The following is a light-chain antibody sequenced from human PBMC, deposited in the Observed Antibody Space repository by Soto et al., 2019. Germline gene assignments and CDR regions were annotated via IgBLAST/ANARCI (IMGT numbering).Light chain of an antibody. V-gene: IGLV2-14*01. CDR2: DVS. CDR1: SSDVGGYNY. J-gene: IGLJ3*02. CDR3: TSYTSSSTRWV. Sequence: QSALTQPASVSGSPGQSITLSCTGTSSDVGGYNYVSWYQQHPGKAPKLMIYDVSNRPSGVSNRFSGSKSGNTASLTISGLQAEDEAEYYCTSYTSSSTRWVLGGGTKRTVL.